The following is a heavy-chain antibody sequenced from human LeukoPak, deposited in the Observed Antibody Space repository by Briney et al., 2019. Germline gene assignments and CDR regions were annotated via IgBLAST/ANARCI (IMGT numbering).Heavy chain of an antibody. CDR2: IFYIGST. J-gene: IGHJ4*02. V-gene: IGHV4-61*05. Sequence: SETLSLTCTVSGGSISSSSYYWSWIRQSPGKGLEWIGYIFYIGSTNYNPSLKSRVTISVDTSKNQFSLKLSSVTAADTAVYYCARHPSVDGTKGGFDHWGQGTLVTVSS. CDR3: ARHPSVDGTKGGFDH. D-gene: IGHD6-19*01. CDR1: GGSISSSSYY.